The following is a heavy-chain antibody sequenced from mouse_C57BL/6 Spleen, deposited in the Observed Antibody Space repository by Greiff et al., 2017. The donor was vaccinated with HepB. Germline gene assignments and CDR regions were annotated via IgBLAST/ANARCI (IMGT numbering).Heavy chain of an antibody. CDR3: ARCAANYYGDY. CDR1: GYTFTSYW. V-gene: IGHV1-50*01. J-gene: IGHJ2*01. CDR2: IDPSDSYT. Sequence: QVQLQQPGAELVKPGASVKLSCKASGYTFTSYWMQWVKQRPGQGLEWIGEIDPSDSYTNYNQKFKGKATLTVDTSSSTAYMQLSSLTSEDSAVYYCARCAANYYGDYWGQGTTRTVSS.